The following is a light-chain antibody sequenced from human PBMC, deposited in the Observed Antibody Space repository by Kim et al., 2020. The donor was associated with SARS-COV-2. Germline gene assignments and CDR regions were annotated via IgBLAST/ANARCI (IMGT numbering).Light chain of an antibody. CDR1: QSISND. J-gene: IGKJ1*01. Sequence: DIQMTQSPSSVSASVGDRVTITCRASQSISNDLAWYQQKPGKVPKLLIFAASTLQSGVPSRFSGSGSGTDFTLTISSLQPEDVATYYCQKYNGAPWTFGQGTKVDIK. CDR3: QKYNGAPWT. V-gene: IGKV1-27*01. CDR2: AAS.